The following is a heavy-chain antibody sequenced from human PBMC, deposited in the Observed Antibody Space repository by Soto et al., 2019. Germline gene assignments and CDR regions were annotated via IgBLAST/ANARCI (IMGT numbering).Heavy chain of an antibody. Sequence: PGGSLRLSCVASGFTFSNYAMAWVRQAPGKGLEWVSGIGGGGVSTYYADSVKGRFTISRDNSENTLFLQMNSLRAEDTAIYYCAKNRPLFDCWGQGTLVTVSS. CDR3: AKNRPLFDC. CDR2: IGGGGVST. J-gene: IGHJ4*02. V-gene: IGHV3-23*01. CDR1: GFTFSNYA.